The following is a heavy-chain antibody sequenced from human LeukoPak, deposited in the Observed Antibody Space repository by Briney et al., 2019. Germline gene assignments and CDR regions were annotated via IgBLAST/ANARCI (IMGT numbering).Heavy chain of an antibody. CDR3: ARANRCSGGSCYGMGFDY. Sequence: ASVKVSCKASGYTFTSYYIHWVRQAPGQGLEWMGIINPSGGSTSYAQKFQGRVTMTRDTSTSTVYMELSSLRSEDTAVYYCARANRCSGGSCYGMGFDYWGQGTLVTVSS. CDR2: INPSGGST. J-gene: IGHJ4*02. V-gene: IGHV1-46*01. CDR1: GYTFTSYY. D-gene: IGHD2-15*01.